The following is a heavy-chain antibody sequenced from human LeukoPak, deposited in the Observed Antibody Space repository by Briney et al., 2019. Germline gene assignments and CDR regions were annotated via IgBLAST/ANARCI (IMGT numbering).Heavy chain of an antibody. CDR3: ARDFIEYCSGGSCSALDY. CDR2: ISSSSSYI. CDR1: GFTFNSYS. Sequence: GGSLRLSCAASGFTFNSYSLNWVRQAPGEGLEWVSSISSSSSYIYYADSVKGRFTIFRDNAKNSLYLQMNSLRAEDTAVYYCARDFIEYCSGGSCSALDYWGQGTLVTVSS. V-gene: IGHV3-21*01. J-gene: IGHJ4*02. D-gene: IGHD2-15*01.